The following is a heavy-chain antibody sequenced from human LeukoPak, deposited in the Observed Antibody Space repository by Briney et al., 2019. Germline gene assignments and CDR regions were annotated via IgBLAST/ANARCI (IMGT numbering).Heavy chain of an antibody. D-gene: IGHD2/OR15-2a*01. J-gene: IGHJ4*02. CDR2: ISSSGSTK. CDR1: GFTFSSNY. V-gene: IGHV3-48*01. CDR3: ARGGLSIMGY. Sequence: GGSLRLSYAASGFTFSSNYINWVRQAPGKGLEWVSYISSSGSTKYYADSVKGRFTISRDNARNSLYLQMNSLRAEDTAVYFCARGGLSIMGYWGQGTLVTVSS.